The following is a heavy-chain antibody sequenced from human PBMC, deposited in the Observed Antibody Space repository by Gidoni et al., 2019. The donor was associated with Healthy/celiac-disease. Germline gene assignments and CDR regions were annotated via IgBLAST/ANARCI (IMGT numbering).Heavy chain of an antibody. CDR1: GLPFSSYG. Sequence: QVQLVESGGGVVQLVRSLSLSCEASGLPFSSYGMHWVRQAPGKGLEWVAVISYDGSNKYYADSVKGRFTISRDNSKNTLYLQMNSLRAEDTAVYYCAKGLRFLEWFSPFDIWGQGTMVTVSS. CDR3: AKGLRFLEWFSPFDI. CDR2: ISYDGSNK. V-gene: IGHV3-30*18. J-gene: IGHJ3*02. D-gene: IGHD3-3*01.